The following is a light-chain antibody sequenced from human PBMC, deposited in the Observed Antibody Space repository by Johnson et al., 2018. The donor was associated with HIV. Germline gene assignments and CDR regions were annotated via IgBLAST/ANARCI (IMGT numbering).Light chain of an antibody. CDR3: GTWDSSLSAYV. J-gene: IGLJ1*01. V-gene: IGLV1-51*01. CDR1: SSNIGNNY. Sequence: QSVLTQPPSVYAAPGQKVTISCSGSSSNIGNNYVSWYQQLPGTAHKLLIYDNNKRPSGIPDRFSGSKSGTSATLGITGLQTGDEADYYCGTWDSSLSAYVLGTGTKVTVL. CDR2: DNN.